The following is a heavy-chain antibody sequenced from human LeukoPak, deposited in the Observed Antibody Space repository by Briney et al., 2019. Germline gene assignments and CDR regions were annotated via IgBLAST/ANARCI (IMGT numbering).Heavy chain of an antibody. V-gene: IGHV3-7*01. J-gene: IGHJ4*02. CDR1: GFTFSNYW. CDR2: IKEDGSEK. Sequence: GGSLRLSCAASGFTFSNYWMTWVRQAPGKGLEWVANIKEDGSEKYYVDSVKGRFTISRDNAKNTLYLEMNSLRAEDTAVYYCARDPYSSSWYYFGYWGQGTLVTVSS. D-gene: IGHD6-13*01. CDR3: ARDPYSSSWYYFGY.